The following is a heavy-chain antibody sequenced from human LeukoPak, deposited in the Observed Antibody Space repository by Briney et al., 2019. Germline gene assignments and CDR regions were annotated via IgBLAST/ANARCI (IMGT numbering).Heavy chain of an antibody. CDR2: ISSSSSYI. CDR1: GFTFSSYS. Sequence: GGSLRLSCAASGFTFSSYSMNWVRQAPGKGLEWVSSISSSSSYIYYADSVKGRFTISRDNAKNSLYLQMNSLRAEDTAVYYYASSHTPGQKGYSYGYEFDYWGQGTLVTVSS. V-gene: IGHV3-21*01. CDR3: ASSHTPGQKGYSYGYEFDY. D-gene: IGHD5-18*01. J-gene: IGHJ4*02.